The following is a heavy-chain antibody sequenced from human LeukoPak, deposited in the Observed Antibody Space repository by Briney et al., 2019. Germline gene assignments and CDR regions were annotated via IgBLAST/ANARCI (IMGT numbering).Heavy chain of an antibody. CDR2: ISTTGSSI. CDR3: ARVQRGIAVALDY. CDR1: GFTFSSYE. Sequence: PGGSLRLSCAASGFTFSSYEMNWVRQAPGKGLEWVSYISTTGSSICYADSVKGRFTISRDNVKNLLYLQMNSLRAEDTAVYYCARVQRGIAVALDYWGQGTLATVSS. V-gene: IGHV3-48*03. D-gene: IGHD6-19*01. J-gene: IGHJ4*02.